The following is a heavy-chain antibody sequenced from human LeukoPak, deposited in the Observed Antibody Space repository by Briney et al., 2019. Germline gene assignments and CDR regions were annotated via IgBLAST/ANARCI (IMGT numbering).Heavy chain of an antibody. V-gene: IGHV4-39*01. Sequence: SETLSLTCTVSSGSISSSSYYWGWIRQPPGKGLEWIGSIYYSGSTYYNPSLKSRVTISVDTSKNQFSLKLSSVTAADTAVYYCASSGSYFYFDYWGQGTLVTVSS. CDR2: IYYSGST. J-gene: IGHJ4*02. D-gene: IGHD1-26*01. CDR3: ASSGSYFYFDY. CDR1: SGSISSSSYY.